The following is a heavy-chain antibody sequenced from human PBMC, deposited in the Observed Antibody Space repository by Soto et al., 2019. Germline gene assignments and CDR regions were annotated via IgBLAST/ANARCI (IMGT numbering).Heavy chain of an antibody. Sequence: ASVKVSCKASGYTFTSYGISWVRQAPGQGLEWMGRISAYNGNTNYAQKLQGRVTMTTDTSTSTAYMELRSLRSDDTAVYYCARDSILRFPLDYWGQGTLVTVSS. CDR1: GYTFTSYG. V-gene: IGHV1-18*01. D-gene: IGHD3-3*01. CDR3: ARDSILRFPLDY. J-gene: IGHJ4*02. CDR2: ISAYNGNT.